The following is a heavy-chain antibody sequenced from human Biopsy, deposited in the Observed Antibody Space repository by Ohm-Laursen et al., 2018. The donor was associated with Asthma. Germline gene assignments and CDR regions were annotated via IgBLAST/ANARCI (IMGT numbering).Heavy chain of an antibody. Sequence: SLRLSCTASGFTFSIYDIHWVRQAPGKGLEWVGVISKDASTQDYADSVKGRFTMARDNSKNTLDLQMNSLREEDTAVYYCVRDGKDDAFYIWGQGTVVSVSS. D-gene: IGHD4-23*01. V-gene: IGHV3-30*03. CDR3: VRDGKDDAFYI. CDR1: GFTFSIYD. J-gene: IGHJ3*02. CDR2: ISKDASTQ.